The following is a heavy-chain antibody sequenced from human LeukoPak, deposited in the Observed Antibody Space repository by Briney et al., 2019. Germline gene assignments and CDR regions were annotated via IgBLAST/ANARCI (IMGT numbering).Heavy chain of an antibody. Sequence: GGSLRLSCAASGFTFSSYGMHWVRQAPGKGLEWVAVIWYDGSNKYYADSVRGRFTISRDNAKNSLYLQMNSLRAEDTAVYYCARRFCSSTSCYYFDYWGQGTLVTVSS. CDR3: ARRFCSSTSCYYFDY. D-gene: IGHD2-2*01. CDR2: IWYDGSNK. V-gene: IGHV3-33*03. J-gene: IGHJ4*02. CDR1: GFTFSSYG.